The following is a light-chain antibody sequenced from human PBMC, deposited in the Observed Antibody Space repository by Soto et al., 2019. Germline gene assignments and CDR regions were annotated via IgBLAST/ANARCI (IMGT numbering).Light chain of an antibody. CDR2: DAS. CDR1: QSVSSSY. Sequence: EIVLTQYTGTLSLSPGERATLSCRASQSVSSSYLAWYQQKPGQAPRLLIYDASSRATGIPDRFSGGGSGTDFTLTISRLEPEDFAVYYCQQFSSYPLTFGGGTKVDIK. CDR3: QQFSSYPLT. J-gene: IGKJ4*01. V-gene: IGKV3-20*01.